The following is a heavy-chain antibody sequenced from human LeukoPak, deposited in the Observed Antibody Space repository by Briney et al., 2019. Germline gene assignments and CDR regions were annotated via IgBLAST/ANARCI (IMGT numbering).Heavy chain of an antibody. CDR3: ATAMVTTSPLDY. D-gene: IGHD5-18*01. CDR2: INHSGST. J-gene: IGHJ4*02. Sequence: SETLSLTCAVYGGSFSGYYWSWIRQPPGKGLEWIGEINHSGSTNYNPSLKSRVSISLDTSKNQFSLKLSSVTAADTAVYYCATAMVTTSPLDYWGQGTLVTVSS. CDR1: GGSFSGYY. V-gene: IGHV4-34*01.